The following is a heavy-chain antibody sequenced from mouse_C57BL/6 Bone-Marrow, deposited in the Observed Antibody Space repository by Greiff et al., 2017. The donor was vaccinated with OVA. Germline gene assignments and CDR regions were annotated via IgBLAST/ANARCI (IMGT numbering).Heavy chain of an antibody. CDR3: ARYSSGPWFAY. CDR1: GYTFTSYW. CDR2: IAPNSGGT. V-gene: IGHV1-72*01. J-gene: IGHJ3*01. D-gene: IGHD3-2*02. Sequence: QVQLQQPGAELVKPGASVKLSCKASGYTFTSYWMHWVKQRPGRGLEWIGRIAPNSGGTQYNEKFKSKATLTVDKPSSTAYMQLSSLTSEDSAVYYCARYSSGPWFAYWGQGTLVTVSA.